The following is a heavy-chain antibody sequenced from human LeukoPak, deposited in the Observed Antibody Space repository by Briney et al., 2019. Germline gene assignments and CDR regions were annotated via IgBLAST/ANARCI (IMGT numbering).Heavy chain of an antibody. CDR2: INPNSGGT. CDR1: GYTFTGYY. CDR3: ARVDRNHYDFWSGYSGNIDY. D-gene: IGHD3-3*01. Sequence: ASVKVSCKASGYTFTGYYMHWVRQAPGQGLEWMGWINPNSGGTNYAQKFQGRVTMTRDTSISTAYMELSRLRSDDTAVYYCARVDRNHYDFWSGYSGNIDYWGQGTLVTVSS. V-gene: IGHV1-2*02. J-gene: IGHJ4*02.